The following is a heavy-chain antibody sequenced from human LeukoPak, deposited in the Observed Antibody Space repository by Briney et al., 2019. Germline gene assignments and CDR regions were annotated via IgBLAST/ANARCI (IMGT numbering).Heavy chain of an antibody. CDR1: RYTFTGYY. CDR2: INPNSGGT. Sequence: ASVKVSCKASRYTFTGYYIHWVRQAPGQGLEWMGWINPNSGGTNYAQKFQGRVTMTRDTSINTAYMELSRLRSGDTAVYYCARAVAAAGTGAEYFQHWGQGTLVTVSS. D-gene: IGHD6-13*01. CDR3: ARAVAAAGTGAEYFQH. V-gene: IGHV1-2*02. J-gene: IGHJ1*01.